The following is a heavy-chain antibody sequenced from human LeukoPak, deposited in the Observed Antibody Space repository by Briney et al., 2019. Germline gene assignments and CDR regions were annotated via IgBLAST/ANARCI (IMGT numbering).Heavy chain of an antibody. CDR3: ARGLGHDGNHFDY. CDR1: GFTFSTYT. V-gene: IGHV3-48*01. D-gene: IGHD4-23*01. CDR2: ISGTSRTI. Sequence: GGSLRLSCAASGFTFSTYTMNWVRQAPGKGLEWISYISGTSRTIYYADSVKGRFTVSRDNAKNSLYLQMNSLRAEDTAVYYCARGLGHDGNHFDYWGQGTLVSVSS. J-gene: IGHJ4*02.